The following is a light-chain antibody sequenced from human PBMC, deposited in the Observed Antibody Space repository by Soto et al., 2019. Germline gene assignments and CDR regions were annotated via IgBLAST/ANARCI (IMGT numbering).Light chain of an antibody. Sequence: DIVMTQYQATLSVSPGEGAALSCRASQSVSSKLAWYQQKPGQAPRLLIYGASTRATGIPARFSGSGSGTESTLIISSLQSEDSAVYYCQQYNSWLWTFGQGTKV. CDR3: QQYNSWLWT. CDR2: GAS. V-gene: IGKV3-15*01. CDR1: QSVSSK. J-gene: IGKJ1*01.